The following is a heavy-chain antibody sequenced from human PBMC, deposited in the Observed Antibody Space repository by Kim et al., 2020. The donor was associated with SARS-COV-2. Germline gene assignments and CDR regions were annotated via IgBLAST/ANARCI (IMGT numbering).Heavy chain of an antibody. J-gene: IGHJ4*02. Sequence: KGRFTISRDNSKNPLYLQMNSLRAEDTAVYYCARAPAYYYDSSGYYYFDYWGQGTLVTVSS. V-gene: IGHV3-30*01. CDR3: ARAPAYYYDSSGYYYFDY. D-gene: IGHD3-22*01.